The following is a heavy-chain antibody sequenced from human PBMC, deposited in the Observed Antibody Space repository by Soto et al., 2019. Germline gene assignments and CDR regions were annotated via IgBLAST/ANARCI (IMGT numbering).Heavy chain of an antibody. J-gene: IGHJ5*02. CDR1: GVTFSTYS. Sequence: AGGSLRLSCAASGVTFSTYSMHWVRQAPGKGLEWVSSISSSSIHIYYADSVKGRFTISRDNAKNSLYLQMSSLRAEDTAVYYCVRVQYSSGLNWFAPWGQ. V-gene: IGHV3-21*01. D-gene: IGHD6-19*01. CDR2: ISSSSIHI. CDR3: VRVQYSSGLNWFAP.